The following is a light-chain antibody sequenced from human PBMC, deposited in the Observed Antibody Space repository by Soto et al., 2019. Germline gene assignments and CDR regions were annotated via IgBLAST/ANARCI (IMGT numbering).Light chain of an antibody. CDR3: QQYNKGGLT. J-gene: IGKJ4*01. CDR1: QSISSW. V-gene: IGKV1-5*01. CDR2: DAS. Sequence: DIPMTQSPSTLSASVGARVTITCRASQSISSWLAWYQQKPGKAPQLLIYDASSLESGVPSRFSGSGSGTEFTLTISSLQPDDFATYYCQQYNKGGLTCGGGTKVESK.